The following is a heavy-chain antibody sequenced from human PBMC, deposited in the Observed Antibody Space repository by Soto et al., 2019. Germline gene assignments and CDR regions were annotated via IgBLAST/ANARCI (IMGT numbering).Heavy chain of an antibody. V-gene: IGHV3-23*01. CDR3: AKGVYYDSRGHYYNDY. Sequence: GGSLRLSCVGSGFTFNTFAVSWLRQAPGNGLEWVATVSGSSHPTYAESVKGRFTISRDNSKTTVSLQMNNLRGEDTAVYYCAKGVYYDSRGHYYNDYWGQGTQVTVSS. CDR2: VSGSSHPT. J-gene: IGHJ4*02. D-gene: IGHD3-9*01. CDR1: GFTFNTFA.